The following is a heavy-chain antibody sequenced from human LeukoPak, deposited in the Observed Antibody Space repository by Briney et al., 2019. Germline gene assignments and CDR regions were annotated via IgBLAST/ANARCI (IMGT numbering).Heavy chain of an antibody. CDR2: IKQDGSEK. CDR3: ARDHLEWLFWSNRGDDAFDI. CDR1: GFTFSSYW. Sequence: PGGSLRLSCAASGFTFSSYWMSWVRQAPGKGLEWVANIKQDGSEKYYVDSVKGRFTISRDNAKNSLYLQMNSLRAEDTAVYYCARDHLEWLFWSNRGDDAFDIWGQGTMVTVSS. J-gene: IGHJ3*02. D-gene: IGHD3-3*01. V-gene: IGHV3-7*01.